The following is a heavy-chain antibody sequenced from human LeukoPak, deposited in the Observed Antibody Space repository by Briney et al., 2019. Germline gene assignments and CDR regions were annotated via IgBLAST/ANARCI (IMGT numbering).Heavy chain of an antibody. CDR3: ARSLGWPIQDSVVVPAAIGY. D-gene: IGHD2-2*01. J-gene: IGHJ4*02. CDR2: IYYSGST. V-gene: IGHV4-39*01. Sequence: PSETLSLTCTVSGGSISSSSYYWGWIRQPPGKGLEWIGSIYYSGSTYYNPSLKSRVTISVDTSKNQFSLKLSSVTAADTAVYYCARSLGWPIQDSVVVPAAIGYWGQGTLVTVSS. CDR1: GGSISSSSYY.